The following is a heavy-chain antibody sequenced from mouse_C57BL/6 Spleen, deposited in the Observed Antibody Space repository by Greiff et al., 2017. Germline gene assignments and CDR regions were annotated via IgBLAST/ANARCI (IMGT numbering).Heavy chain of an antibody. J-gene: IGHJ2*01. D-gene: IGHD2-3*01. Sequence: VQLQQSGTVLARPGASVKMSCKTSGYTFTSYGMHWVKQRPGQGLEWIGAIYPGNSDTSYNQKLKGQSNLTAGTSASTAYMELSSLTNEDSAFYYCTRGASDGYYDYWGQGTTLTVSS. CDR1: GYTFTSYG. CDR2: IYPGNSDT. V-gene: IGHV1-5*01. CDR3: TRGASDGYYDY.